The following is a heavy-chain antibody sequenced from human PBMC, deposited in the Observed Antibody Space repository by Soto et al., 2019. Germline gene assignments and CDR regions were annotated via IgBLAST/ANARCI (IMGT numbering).Heavy chain of an antibody. V-gene: IGHV4-39*07. CDR2: IYYSRST. D-gene: IGHD1-7*01. Sequence: SETLSLTCTVSGGSISSSSYYWGWIRQPPGKGLEWIGSIYYSRSTNYNPSLKSRLTISVDTSKNQFSLKLDSVTAADTAVYYCTREGHMTLSNYAFDHSGEGTLVTLSS. CDR3: TREGHMTLSNYAFDH. CDR1: GGSISSSSYY. J-gene: IGHJ4*02.